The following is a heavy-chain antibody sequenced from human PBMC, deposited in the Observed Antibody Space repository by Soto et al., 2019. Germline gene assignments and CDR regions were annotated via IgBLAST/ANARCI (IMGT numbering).Heavy chain of an antibody. CDR2: ISYRGST. J-gene: IGHJ5*02. Sequence: SETLSLTCXVSGGAFSSTSYYWGWIRQPPGKGLEWIGKISYRGSTSYSPSLKSRVLISLETSKSQSSLRLSSVTAADTAVYYCARGIGEYQLLSRWFEPWGQGTLVPVSS. CDR3: ARGIGEYQLLSRWFEP. V-gene: IGHV4-39*07. CDR1: GGAFSSTSYY. D-gene: IGHD2-2*01.